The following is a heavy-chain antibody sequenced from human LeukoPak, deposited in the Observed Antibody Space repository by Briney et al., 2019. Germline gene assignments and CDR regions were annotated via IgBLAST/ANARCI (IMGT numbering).Heavy chain of an antibody. CDR3: AKDRRSIVVVPAAILYYYYYMDV. J-gene: IGHJ6*03. CDR2: ISGSGGST. V-gene: IGHV3-23*01. Sequence: GGSLRLSCAASGFTFSSYAMSWVRQAPGKGLEWVSAISGSGGSTYYADSVKGRFTISRDNSKNTLYLQMNSLRAEDTAVYYCAKDRRSIVVVPAAILYYYYYMDVWGKGTTVTVSS. D-gene: IGHD2-2*01. CDR1: GFTFSSYA.